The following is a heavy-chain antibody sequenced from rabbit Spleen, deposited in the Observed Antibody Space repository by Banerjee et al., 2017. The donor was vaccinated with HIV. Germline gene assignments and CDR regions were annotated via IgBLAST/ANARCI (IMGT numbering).Heavy chain of an antibody. CDR2: IYIGDGST. CDR3: ARDDSGSNADLNL. Sequence: QEQLEESGGGLVKPEGSLTLTCTASGFSFSSSNYMCWVRQAPGKGLEWIGCIYIGDGSTYYASWAKGRFTISKTSSTTMTLKMTSLTAADTATYFCARDDSGSNADLNLWGPGTLVT. CDR1: GFSFSSSNY. D-gene: IGHD4-2*01. J-gene: IGHJ4*01. V-gene: IGHV1S45*01.